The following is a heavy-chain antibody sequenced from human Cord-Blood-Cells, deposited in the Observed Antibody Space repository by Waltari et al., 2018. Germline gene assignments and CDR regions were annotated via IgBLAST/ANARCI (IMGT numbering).Heavy chain of an antibody. Sequence: EVQLVESGGVVVQPGGSLRLSCAASGFTFDYYTMHWVRQAPGKGLEWVSLISWDGGSTYYADSVKGRFTISRDNSKNSLYLQMNSLRTEDTALYYCAKERTGDLDYWGQGTLVTVSS. D-gene: IGHD7-27*01. V-gene: IGHV3-43*01. J-gene: IGHJ4*02. CDR2: ISWDGGST. CDR3: AKERTGDLDY. CDR1: GFTFDYYT.